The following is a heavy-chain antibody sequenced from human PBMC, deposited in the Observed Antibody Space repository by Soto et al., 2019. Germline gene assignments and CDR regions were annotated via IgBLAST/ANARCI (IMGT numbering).Heavy chain of an antibody. CDR2: ISSSSSTI. Sequence: EVQLVESGGGLVQPGGSLRLSCAASGFTFSSYSMNWVRQAPGKGLEWVSYISSSSSTIYYADSVKGRFTISRDNAKNSLYLQMNCLRDEDTAVYYCAREGITIFGVVIMHDAFDIWGQGTMVTISS. CDR3: AREGITIFGVVIMHDAFDI. V-gene: IGHV3-48*02. D-gene: IGHD3-3*01. CDR1: GFTFSSYS. J-gene: IGHJ3*02.